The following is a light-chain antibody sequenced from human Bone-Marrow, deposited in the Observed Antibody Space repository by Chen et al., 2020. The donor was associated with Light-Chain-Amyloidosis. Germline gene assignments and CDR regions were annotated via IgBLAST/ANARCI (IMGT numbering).Light chain of an antibody. CDR2: GNT. CDR1: SSNIGAGYD. J-gene: IGLJ2*01. CDR3: QSYDSSLSGSVV. V-gene: IGLV1-40*01. Sequence: QSVLTQPPSGSGAPGQRVTISCTGGSSNIGAGYDVHWYQQLPGTAPKLLIFGNTNRPSGVPDRFSASKSGTSASLAITGLQAEDEADYYCQSYDSSLSGSVVFGGGTKLTVL.